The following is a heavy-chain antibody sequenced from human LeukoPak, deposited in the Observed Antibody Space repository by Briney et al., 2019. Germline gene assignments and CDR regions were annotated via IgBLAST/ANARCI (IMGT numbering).Heavy chain of an antibody. J-gene: IGHJ6*03. Sequence: SSETLSLTCTVSGGSISTSNYYWGWIRQPPGKGLEWIVNIFYSGSTYYSPSLKSRVTISLDTSSNQFSLKLYSVTAADTAVYYCARGIAAAGYYYYYYMDVWGKGPTVTVS. D-gene: IGHD6-13*01. V-gene: IGHV4-39*07. CDR1: GGSISTSNYY. CDR2: IFYSGST. CDR3: ARGIAAAGYYYYYYMDV.